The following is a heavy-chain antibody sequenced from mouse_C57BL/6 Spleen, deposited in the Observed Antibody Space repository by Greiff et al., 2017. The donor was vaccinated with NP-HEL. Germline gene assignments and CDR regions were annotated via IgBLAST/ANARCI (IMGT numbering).Heavy chain of an antibody. CDR3: ARGSSYGYFDV. D-gene: IGHD1-1*01. CDR1: GYTFTSYW. V-gene: IGHV1-61*01. CDR2: IYTSDSET. J-gene: IGHJ1*03. Sequence: QVQLQQPGAELVRPGSSVKLSCKASGYTFTSYWMDWVKQRPGQGLEWIGNIYTSDSETHYNQKFKDKATLTVDKSSSTAYMQLSSLTSEDSAVYYCARGSSYGYFDVWGTGTTVTVSS.